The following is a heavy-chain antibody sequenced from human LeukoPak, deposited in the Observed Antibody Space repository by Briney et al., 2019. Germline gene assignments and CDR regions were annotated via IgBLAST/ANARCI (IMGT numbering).Heavy chain of an antibody. J-gene: IGHJ5*02. D-gene: IGHD6-13*01. V-gene: IGHV1-69*04. CDR2: IIPIFGIA. CDR3: ARVSSSWVNGRGWFDP. CDR1: GGTFSSYA. Sequence: VASVKVSCKASGGTFSSYAISWVRQAPGQGLEWMGRIIPIFGIANYAQKFQGRVTITADKSTSTAYMELSSLRSEDTAVYYCARVSSSWVNGRGWFDPWGQGTLVTVSS.